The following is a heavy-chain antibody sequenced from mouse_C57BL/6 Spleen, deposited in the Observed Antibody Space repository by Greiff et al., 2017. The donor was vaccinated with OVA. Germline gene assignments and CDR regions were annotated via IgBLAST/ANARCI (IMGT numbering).Heavy chain of an antibody. CDR2: IHPNSGST. Sequence: QVQLQQSGAELVKPGASVKLSCKASGYTFTSYWMHWVKQRPGQGLEWIGMIHPNSGSTNYNEKFKSKATLTVDKSSSTAYMQLSSLTSEDSAVYYCARKGDTLDAMDYWGQGTSVTVSS. J-gene: IGHJ4*01. V-gene: IGHV1-64*01. CDR3: ARKGDTLDAMDY. CDR1: GYTFTSYW.